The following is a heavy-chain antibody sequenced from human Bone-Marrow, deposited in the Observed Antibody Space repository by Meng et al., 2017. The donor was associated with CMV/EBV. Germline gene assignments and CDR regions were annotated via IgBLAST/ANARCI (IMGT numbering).Heavy chain of an antibody. D-gene: IGHD2-2*02. V-gene: IGHV3-7*01. CDR2: INQDGSEK. Sequence: GGSLRLSCAASGFTFSSDWMSWVRQAPWKGLEWVANINQDGSEKYYVDSVKGRFTISRDNAKNSLYLQMNSLRAEDTAVYYCARDRGVVVPAAIVLDYWGQGTLVTVSS. CDR3: ARDRGVVVPAAIVLDY. CDR1: GFTFSSDW. J-gene: IGHJ4*02.